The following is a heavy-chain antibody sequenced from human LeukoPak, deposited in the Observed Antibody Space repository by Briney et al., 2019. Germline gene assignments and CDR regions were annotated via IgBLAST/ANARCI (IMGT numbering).Heavy chain of an antibody. CDR1: GGSISSYY. Sequence: SETLSLTCTVSGGSISSYYWSWIRQPAGKGLEWIGRIYTSGSTNYNPSLKSRVTISVDTSKNQFSLKLSSVTAADTAVYYCARFGVRGVKNYYYYMDVWGKGTTVTVSS. V-gene: IGHV4-4*07. D-gene: IGHD3-10*01. J-gene: IGHJ6*03. CDR3: ARFGVRGVKNYYYYMDV. CDR2: IYTSGST.